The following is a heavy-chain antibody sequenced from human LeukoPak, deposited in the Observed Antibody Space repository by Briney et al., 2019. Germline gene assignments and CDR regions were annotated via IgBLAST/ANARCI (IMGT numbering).Heavy chain of an antibody. CDR2: IYYSGNT. J-gene: IGHJ4*02. CDR3: ARLEWELLDYFDY. Sequence: PSETLSLTCTVSGGSISSSSYYWGWIRQPPGKGLEWIGSIYYSGNTYYNPSLKSRVTISVDTSKNQFSLKLSSVTAADTAVYYCARLEWELLDYFDYWGQGTLVTVSS. CDR1: GGSISSSSYY. D-gene: IGHD1-26*01. V-gene: IGHV4-39*01.